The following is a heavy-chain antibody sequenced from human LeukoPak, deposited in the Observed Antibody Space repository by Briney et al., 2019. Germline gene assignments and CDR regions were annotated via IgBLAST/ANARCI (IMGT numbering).Heavy chain of an antibody. CDR1: GYTLTELS. CDR3: ATDVIAVAPRSSDY. D-gene: IGHD6-19*01. CDR2: FDPEDGET. Sequence: GASVKVSCKVSGYTLTELSMHWVRQAPGKGLEWMGGFDPEDGETIYAQKFQGRVTMTEDTSTDTAYMELSSLRSEDTAVYYCATDVIAVAPRSSDYWGQGTLVTVSS. J-gene: IGHJ4*02. V-gene: IGHV1-24*01.